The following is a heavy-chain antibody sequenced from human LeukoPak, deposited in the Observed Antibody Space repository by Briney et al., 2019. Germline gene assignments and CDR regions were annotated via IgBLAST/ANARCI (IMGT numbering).Heavy chain of an antibody. Sequence: GASVKVSCKASGGTFSSYAISWVRQAPGQGLEWMGGIIPIFGTANYAQKFQGRVTITADESTSTAYMELSSLRSEDTAVYYCARSSGSCSSTSCYILGDFDYWGQGTLVTVSS. CDR3: ARSSGSCSSTSCYILGDFDY. D-gene: IGHD2-2*02. J-gene: IGHJ4*02. V-gene: IGHV1-69*01. CDR1: GGTFSSYA. CDR2: IIPIFGTA.